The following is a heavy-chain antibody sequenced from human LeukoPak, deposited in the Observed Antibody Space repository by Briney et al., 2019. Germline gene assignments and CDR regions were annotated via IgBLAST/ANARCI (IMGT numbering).Heavy chain of an antibody. CDR2: ISSSSSYI. V-gene: IGHV3-21*01. D-gene: IGHD3-3*01. J-gene: IGHJ6*02. CDR3: ARGQFPYDFWSGYFDV. Sequence: GGSLRLSCAASGFTFSSYSMNWVRQAPGKGLEWVSSISSSSSYIYYADSVKGRFTISRDNAKNSLYLQMNSLRAEDTAVYYCARGQFPYDFWSGYFDVWGQGTTVTVSS. CDR1: GFTFSSYS.